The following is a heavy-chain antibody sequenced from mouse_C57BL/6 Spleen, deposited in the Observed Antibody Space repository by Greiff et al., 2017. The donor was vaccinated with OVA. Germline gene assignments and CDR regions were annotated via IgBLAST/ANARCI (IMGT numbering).Heavy chain of an antibody. D-gene: IGHD1-1*01. Sequence: QVQLQQPGAELVMPGASVKLSCKASGYTFTSYWMHWVKQRPGQGLEWIGEIDPSDSYTNYNQKFKGKSTLTVDKSSGTAYMQLSSLTSEDSAVYYCARSATVVARDFDVWGTGPTVTVSS. CDR2: IDPSDSYT. J-gene: IGHJ1*03. CDR1: GYTFTSYW. V-gene: IGHV1-69*01. CDR3: ARSATVVARDFDV.